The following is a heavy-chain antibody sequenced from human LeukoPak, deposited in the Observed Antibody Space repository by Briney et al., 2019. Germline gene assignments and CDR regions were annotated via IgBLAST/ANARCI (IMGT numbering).Heavy chain of an antibody. Sequence: GSSVKVSCKVSGDTFTNYAVDWVRQAPGQGLEWMGGIIPIFGTTNYAQKFQGRVTVTADESTSTAYMELTSLRSEDTAVYYCASETSYFDWFLGAKYFYYAVGVWGQGTAVTIS. V-gene: IGHV1-69*01. J-gene: IGHJ6*02. CDR2: IIPIFGTT. D-gene: IGHD3-9*01. CDR1: GDTFTNYA. CDR3: ASETSYFDWFLGAKYFYYAVGV.